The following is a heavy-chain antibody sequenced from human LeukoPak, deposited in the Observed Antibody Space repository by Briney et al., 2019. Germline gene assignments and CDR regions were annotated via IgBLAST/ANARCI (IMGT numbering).Heavy chain of an antibody. Sequence: SETLSLTCAVSGYSISSGYYWGWIRQPPGKGLEWIGSFYHRGSTYYNPSLKSRVTISVDTSKNQFSLKLSSVTAADTAVYYCARDRTFGDFDYWGQGTLVTVSS. V-gene: IGHV4-38-2*02. CDR3: ARDRTFGDFDY. J-gene: IGHJ4*02. CDR2: FYHRGST. D-gene: IGHD3-16*01. CDR1: GYSISSGYY.